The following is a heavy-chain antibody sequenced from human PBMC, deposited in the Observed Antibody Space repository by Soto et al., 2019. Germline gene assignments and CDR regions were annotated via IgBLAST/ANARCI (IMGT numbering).Heavy chain of an antibody. CDR3: AIEGAGFGY. V-gene: IGHV3-73*01. J-gene: IGHJ4*02. CDR1: GFTFSASS. D-gene: IGHD1-26*01. Sequence: EFQLVESGGGLVQPGGSVRLSCAASGFTFSASSMHWVRQAAGKGLEWLGRIRSKANNYATVYSEVLKGRSIISIDDSQDTMFLEMNNLRTVDTAMYYCAIEGAGFGYWGQGTLVTVSS. CDR2: IRSKANNYAT.